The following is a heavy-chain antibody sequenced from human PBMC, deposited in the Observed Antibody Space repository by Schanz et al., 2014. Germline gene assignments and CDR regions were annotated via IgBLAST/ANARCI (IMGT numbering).Heavy chain of an antibody. J-gene: IGHJ3*02. CDR1: GGSISSSDW. Sequence: QVQLQESGPGLVKPSGTLSLTCAVSGGSISSSDWWSWVRQPPGKGLEWIGFISYSGSTYYNPSLKSRVTISVDTSKNQFSLNLSSATAADTAVYYCARDRGHGDLPGDIWGRGTMVTVSS. D-gene: IGHD4-17*01. V-gene: IGHV4-4*02. CDR3: ARDRGHGDLPGDI. CDR2: ISYSGST.